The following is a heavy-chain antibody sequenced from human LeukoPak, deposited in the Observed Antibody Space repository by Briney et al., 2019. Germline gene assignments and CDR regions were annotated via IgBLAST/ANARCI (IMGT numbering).Heavy chain of an antibody. CDR2: INQSGST. V-gene: IGHV4-34*01. Sequence: SETLSLTCAVYGGSFSTYYCTWIRQPPGKGLDWIGEINQSGSTKYNPSLKSRVTISLDTSKNQFSLKLSSVTAADTAVYYCAVSTTTMTTRTHDYWGQGTLVTVSS. J-gene: IGHJ4*02. D-gene: IGHD4-17*01. CDR3: AVSTTTMTTRTHDY. CDR1: GGSFSTYY.